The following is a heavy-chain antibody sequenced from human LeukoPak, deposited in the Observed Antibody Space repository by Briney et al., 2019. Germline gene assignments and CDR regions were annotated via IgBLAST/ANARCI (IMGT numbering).Heavy chain of an antibody. CDR3: ARDGSGYSDPVDY. CDR2: ISSSSSYI. Sequence: GGSLRLSCAASGFTFSSYTMNWVRQAPGKGLEWVSSISSSSSYIYYADSVKGRFTISRYNAKNSLYLQMNSLRAEDAAVYYCARDGSGYSDPVDYWGQGTLVTVSS. J-gene: IGHJ4*02. CDR1: GFTFSSYT. V-gene: IGHV3-21*01. D-gene: IGHD3-22*01.